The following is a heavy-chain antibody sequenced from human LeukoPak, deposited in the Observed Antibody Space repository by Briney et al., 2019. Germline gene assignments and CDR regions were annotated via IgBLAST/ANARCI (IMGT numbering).Heavy chain of an antibody. J-gene: IGHJ4*02. CDR2: INHSGST. CDR1: GGSFSGYY. CDR3: ARGSVSSYSDY. V-gene: IGHV4-34*01. Sequence: SETLSLTCAVYGGSFSGYYWSWIRQPPGKGLEWIGEINHSGSTNYNPSLKSRVTISVDTSKNQFSLKLSSVTAADTAVYYCARGSVSSYSDYWGQGTLVTVSS.